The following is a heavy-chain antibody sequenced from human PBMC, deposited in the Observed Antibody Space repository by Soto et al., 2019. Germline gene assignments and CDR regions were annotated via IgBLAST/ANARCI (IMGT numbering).Heavy chain of an antibody. J-gene: IGHJ6*02. D-gene: IGHD4-4*01. V-gene: IGHV4-39*01. CDR1: GGSISSSSYY. Sequence: QLQLQESGPGLVKPSETLSLTCTVSGGSISSSSYYWGWIRQPPGKGLEWIGSIYYSGSTYYNPSLKSRVTISVETTKNQFSQKLSSVTAADTAVYYCARRPGVTTPSYYYGMDVWGQVTTVTVSS. CDR3: ARRPGVTTPSYYYGMDV. CDR2: IYYSGST.